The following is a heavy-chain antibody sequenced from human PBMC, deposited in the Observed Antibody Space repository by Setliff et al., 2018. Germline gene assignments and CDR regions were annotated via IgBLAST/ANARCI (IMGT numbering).Heavy chain of an antibody. Sequence: GASVKVSCKTSGFRFTSFGFSWVRQAPGQGLEWMGWISSYNGYIVYAQKFQGRVTITTDESTATAYMQLTSLRSDDTATYYCATGAAVAATFDYWGQGTLVTVSS. CDR2: ISSYNGYI. V-gene: IGHV1-18*01. CDR1: GFRFTSFG. CDR3: ATGAAVAATFDY. D-gene: IGHD6-19*01. J-gene: IGHJ4*02.